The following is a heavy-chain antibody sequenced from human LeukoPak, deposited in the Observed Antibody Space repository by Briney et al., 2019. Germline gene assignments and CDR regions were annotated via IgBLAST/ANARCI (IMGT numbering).Heavy chain of an antibody. CDR2: MNPNSGNT. D-gene: IGHD3-10*01. CDR1: VYTFTNYD. Sequence: ASVTVSYKASVYTFTNYDINWVRQATGQGLEWMGWMNPNSGNTGYAQKFQGRVTMTRNTSTSTAYMELSSLRLEDTAVYYCARGPGEIIYYYYYMDVWGKGTTVTVSS. CDR3: ARGPGEIIYYYYYMDV. J-gene: IGHJ6*03. V-gene: IGHV1-8*01.